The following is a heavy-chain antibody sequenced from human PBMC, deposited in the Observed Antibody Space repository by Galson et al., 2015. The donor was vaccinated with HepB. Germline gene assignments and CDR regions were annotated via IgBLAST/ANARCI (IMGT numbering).Heavy chain of an antibody. CDR3: ARVTLEWLPGPFDY. J-gene: IGHJ4*02. CDR2: ISAYNGDT. CDR1: GYPLTNYG. V-gene: IGHV1-18*01. D-gene: IGHD3-3*01. Sequence: SVKVSCKASGYPLTNYGINWVRQAPGQGLEWLGWISAYNGDTDYAQKVRGRVTMTTDTSTSTAYMELRSLRSDDTAVYYCARVTLEWLPGPFDYWGQGTLVTVSS.